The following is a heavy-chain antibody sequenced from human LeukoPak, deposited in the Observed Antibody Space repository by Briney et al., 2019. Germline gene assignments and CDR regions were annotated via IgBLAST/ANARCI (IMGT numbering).Heavy chain of an antibody. CDR3: ARRVGGFGYFDY. Sequence: SETLSLTCTVSGGSITTYYWSWIRHPPEKGLEWIGYIYYTGSTIYNPSLKSRVTISVDTSNNQFSLKLTSVTPADTAVYYCARRVGGFGYFDYWGQGTLVTVSS. CDR1: GGSITTYY. CDR2: IYYTGST. D-gene: IGHD3-10*01. V-gene: IGHV4-59*01. J-gene: IGHJ4*02.